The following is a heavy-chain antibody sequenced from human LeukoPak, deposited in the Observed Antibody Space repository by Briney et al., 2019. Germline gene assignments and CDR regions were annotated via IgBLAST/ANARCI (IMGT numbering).Heavy chain of an antibody. CDR3: ARTRYYYNSRSYGAPYYFDY. Sequence: SETLSLTCAVYGDSFTGYYWDWIRQPPGKGLEWIGTFYHGGSTYYNPSLKSRVTISVDTSKNQFSLKLSSVTAADTAVYYCARTRYYYNSRSYGAPYYFDYWGQGTLVTVSS. V-gene: IGHV4-38-2*01. J-gene: IGHJ4*02. D-gene: IGHD3-10*01. CDR2: FYHGGST. CDR1: GDSFTGYY.